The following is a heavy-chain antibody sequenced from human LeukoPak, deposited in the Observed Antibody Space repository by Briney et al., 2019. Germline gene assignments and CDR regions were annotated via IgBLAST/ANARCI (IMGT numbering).Heavy chain of an antibody. D-gene: IGHD6-13*01. V-gene: IGHV3-23*01. Sequence: GGSLRLSCAASGFTFSSYAMSWVRQAPGKGLEWVSAISGSGGSTYYADSVKGRFTISRDNSKNTLYLQMNSLRAEDTAVYYCAQDWGYSTYVDYWGQGTLVTVSS. CDR3: AQDWGYSTYVDY. J-gene: IGHJ4*02. CDR2: ISGSGGST. CDR1: GFTFSSYA.